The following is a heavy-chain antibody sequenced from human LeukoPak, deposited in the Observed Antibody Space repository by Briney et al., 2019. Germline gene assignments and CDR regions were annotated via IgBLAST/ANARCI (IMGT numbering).Heavy chain of an antibody. CDR2: MNPNSGNT. D-gene: IGHD2-15*01. CDR3: ARGRYHIARANCSGGSCYSPAYYYYYMDV. V-gene: IGHV1-8*01. CDR1: GCTFTSYD. J-gene: IGHJ6*03. Sequence: ALVKVSCKASGCTFTSYDINWVRQATGQGLEWMGWMNPNSGNTGYAQKFQGRVTMTRNTSISTAYMELSSLRSEDTAVYYCARGRYHIARANCSGGSCYSPAYYYYYMDVWGKGTTVTVSS.